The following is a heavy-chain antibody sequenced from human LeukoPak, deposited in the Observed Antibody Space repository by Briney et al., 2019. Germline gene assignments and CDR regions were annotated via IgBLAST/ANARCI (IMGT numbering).Heavy chain of an antibody. V-gene: IGHV3-66*01. Sequence: PGGSLRLSCAASGFTVSSNYMSWVRQAPGKGLEWGSVTYSGGSTYYADSVKGRFTISRDNSKNTLYLQMNSLRAEDTAVYYCARDDLSYGYDYWGQGTLVTVSS. CDR2: TYSGGST. CDR1: GFTVSSNY. CDR3: ARDDLSYGYDY. J-gene: IGHJ4*02. D-gene: IGHD5-18*01.